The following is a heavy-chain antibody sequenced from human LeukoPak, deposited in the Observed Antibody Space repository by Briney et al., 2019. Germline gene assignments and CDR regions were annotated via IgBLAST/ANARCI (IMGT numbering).Heavy chain of an antibody. D-gene: IGHD1-26*01. CDR2: ISYDGSNK. Sequence: GGSLRLSCAASGFTFSSYAMHWVRQAPGKGLEWVAVISYDGSNKYNADSVKGRFTISRDNSKNTLYLQMNSLRAEDTALYYCAREGVGASGDAFDIWGQGTMVTVSS. V-gene: IGHV3-30*04. CDR1: GFTFSSYA. J-gene: IGHJ3*02. CDR3: AREGVGASGDAFDI.